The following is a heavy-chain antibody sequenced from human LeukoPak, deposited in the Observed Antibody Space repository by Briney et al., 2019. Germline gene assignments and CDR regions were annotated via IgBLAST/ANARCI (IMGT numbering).Heavy chain of an antibody. D-gene: IGHD6-19*01. CDR1: GGSFSGYY. V-gene: IGHV4-34*01. CDR3: ARSRVSGWSYFDY. J-gene: IGHJ4*02. CDR2: INHSGST. Sequence: SETLSLTCAVSGGSFSGYYWSWIRQPPGKGLEWIGEINHSGSTNYNPSLKSRVTISVDTSKNQFSLKLSSVTAADTAVYYCARSRVSGWSYFDYWGQGTLVTVSS.